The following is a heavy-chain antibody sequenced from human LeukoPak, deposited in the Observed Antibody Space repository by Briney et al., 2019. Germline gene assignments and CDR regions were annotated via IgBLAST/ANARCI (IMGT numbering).Heavy chain of an antibody. J-gene: IGHJ4*02. V-gene: IGHV3-53*01. D-gene: IGHD3-16*02. CDR3: ARTYYDYVWGSYRFYYFDY. Sequence: GGSLRLSCAASGFTVSSNYVSWVRQAPGKGLEWVSVIYSGGSTYYADSVKGRFTISRDNSKNTLYLQMNSLRAEDTAVYYCARTYYDYVWGSYRFYYFDYWGQGTLVTVSS. CDR1: GFTVSSNY. CDR2: IYSGGST.